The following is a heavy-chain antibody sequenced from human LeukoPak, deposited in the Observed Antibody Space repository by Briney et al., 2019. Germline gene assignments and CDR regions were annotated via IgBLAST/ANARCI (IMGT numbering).Heavy chain of an antibody. CDR1: GFTFSSYA. CDR3: AREVQVNFDY. J-gene: IGHJ4*02. D-gene: IGHD4-11*01. CDR2: ISYDGSNK. Sequence: GGSLRLSCAASGFTFSSYAMHWVRQAPGKGLEWVAVISYDGSNKHYADSVKGRFTISRDNSKNTLYLQMNSLRAEDTAVYYCAREVQVNFDYWGQGTLVTVSS. V-gene: IGHV3-30*04.